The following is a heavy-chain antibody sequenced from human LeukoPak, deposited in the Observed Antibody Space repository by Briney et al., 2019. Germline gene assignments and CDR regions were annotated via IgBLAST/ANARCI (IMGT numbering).Heavy chain of an antibody. CDR1: GGSISSYY. CDR3: ARGRKYTSGYRVTELGSGYSDY. J-gene: IGHJ4*02. V-gene: IGHV4-4*07. CDR2: IYNSEST. D-gene: IGHD5-18*01. Sequence: SETLSLTCTVSGGSISSYYWNWIRQPAGKGLEWIGRIYNSESTNYNPSLKSRVTMSVDTSKKQFSLKLSSVTAADTAVYYCARGRKYTSGYRVTELGSGYSDYWGQGTLVTVSS.